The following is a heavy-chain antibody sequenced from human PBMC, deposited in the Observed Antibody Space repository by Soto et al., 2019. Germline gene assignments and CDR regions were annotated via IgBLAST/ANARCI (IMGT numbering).Heavy chain of an antibody. CDR1: GFTFSSYA. Sequence: EVQLLESGGGLVQPGGSLRLSCAASGFTFSSYAMSWVRQAPGKGLEWVSAISGSGGSTYYADSVKGRFTISRDNSKNTRYLQMNSLIAEDTAVDYCAKRPVRGVIKWFDPWGQGTLVTVSS. D-gene: IGHD3-10*01. CDR2: ISGSGGST. CDR3: AKRPVRGVIKWFDP. J-gene: IGHJ5*02. V-gene: IGHV3-23*01.